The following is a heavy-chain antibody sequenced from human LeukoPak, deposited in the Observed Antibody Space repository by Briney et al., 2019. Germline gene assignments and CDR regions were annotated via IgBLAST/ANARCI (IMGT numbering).Heavy chain of an antibody. V-gene: IGHV4-59*01. Sequence: SETLSLTCTVSGDSISSYYWSWIRQPPGKGLEWIGYIYYSGSTNYNPSLKSRVTISVDTSKNQFSLKLSSVTAADTAVYYCARGKTSYGPYYYYYMDVWGKGTTVTVSS. D-gene: IGHD5-18*01. CDR2: IYYSGST. CDR1: GDSISSYY. CDR3: ARGKTSYGPYYYYYMDV. J-gene: IGHJ6*03.